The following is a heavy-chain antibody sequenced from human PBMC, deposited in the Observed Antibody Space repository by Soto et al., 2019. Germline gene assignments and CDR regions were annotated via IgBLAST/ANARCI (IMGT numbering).Heavy chain of an antibody. Sequence: ASVKVSCKASGYTFTKFHIHWVRQAPGQGLEWMGMIDPSGGVTRDAQRFQGRITMTSDTSTSSVYMELRGLTSEDTAVYYCAGDLIANNNYEIMGYYFDHGGPGTLVTVSS. V-gene: IGHV1-46*01. CDR2: IDPSGGVT. CDR1: GYTFTKFH. J-gene: IGHJ4*02. D-gene: IGHD3-16*01. CDR3: AGDLIANNNYEIMGYYFDH.